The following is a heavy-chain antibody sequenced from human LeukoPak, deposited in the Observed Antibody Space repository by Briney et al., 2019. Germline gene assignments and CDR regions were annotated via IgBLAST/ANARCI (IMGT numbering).Heavy chain of an antibody. V-gene: IGHV3-21*01. D-gene: IGHD6-6*01. J-gene: IGHJ4*02. CDR1: GFTSSSYS. Sequence: GGSLRLSCAASGFTSSSYSMNWVRQAPGKGLEWVSSISSSSSYIYYADSVKGRFTISRDNAKNSLYLQMNSLRAEDTAVYYCARGGHTWQLVVLVGYWGQGTLVTLSS. CDR2: ISSSSSYI. CDR3: ARGGHTWQLVVLVGY.